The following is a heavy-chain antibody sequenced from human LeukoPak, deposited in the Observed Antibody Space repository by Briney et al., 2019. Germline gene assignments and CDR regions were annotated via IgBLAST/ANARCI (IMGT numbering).Heavy chain of an antibody. CDR1: GFTFSSYA. CDR2: ISSSGGST. CDR3: ARVGDRGLSY. J-gene: IGHJ4*02. Sequence: PGGSLRLSCAASGFTFSSYAMHWVRQAPGKGLEYVSAISSSGGSTYYANSVKGRFTISRDNSKNTLYLQMGSLRAEDMAVYYCARVGDRGLSYWGQGTLVTVSS. D-gene: IGHD3-3*01. V-gene: IGHV3-64*01.